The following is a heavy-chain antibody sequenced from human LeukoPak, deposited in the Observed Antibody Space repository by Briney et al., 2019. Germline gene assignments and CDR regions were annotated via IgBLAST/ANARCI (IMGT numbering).Heavy chain of an antibody. J-gene: IGHJ4*02. V-gene: IGHV3-30-3*01. CDR2: LSYDGSNK. Sequence: HPGRSLRLSCAASGFTFSIYAMHWVRQAPGKGLEWVAFLSYDGSNKFCADSVKGRFTISRDNSKNTLYLQMNSLRAEDTAVYYCARDVRYNWKDTGVYYSDYWGQGTLVTVSS. CDR1: GFTFSIYA. D-gene: IGHD1-1*01. CDR3: ARDVRYNWKDTGVYYSDY.